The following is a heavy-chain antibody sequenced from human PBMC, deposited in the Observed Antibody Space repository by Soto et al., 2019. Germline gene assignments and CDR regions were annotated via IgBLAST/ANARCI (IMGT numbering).Heavy chain of an antibody. V-gene: IGHV3-23*01. CDR2: ISGGGSST. D-gene: IGHD2-15*01. Sequence: EVQLLESGGELVQPGGSLRLSCAASGFTFSSYAMSWVRQAPGKGLEWVSSISGGGSSTDYADSVRGRFTASRDNSKNTLYLQMNSPRAEDTAVYYCAKDVGQVVSGLDHWGLGTLVTVSS. CDR3: AKDVGQVVSGLDH. J-gene: IGHJ4*02. CDR1: GFTFSSYA.